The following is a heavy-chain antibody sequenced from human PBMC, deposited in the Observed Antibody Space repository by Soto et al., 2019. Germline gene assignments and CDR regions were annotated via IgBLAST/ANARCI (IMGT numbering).Heavy chain of an antibody. J-gene: IGHJ6*02. Sequence: QVQLVQSGAEVKKPGSSVKVSCKASGGTFSSYAISWVRQAPGQGLEWMGGIIPIFGTANYAQKFQGRVTITADESTSKAYMELSSLKSEDTAVYYCARPYYYDSSGYYPRIPYGMGVWGQGTTVTVSS. V-gene: IGHV1-69*12. D-gene: IGHD3-22*01. CDR2: IIPIFGTA. CDR1: GGTFSSYA. CDR3: ARPYYYDSSGYYPRIPYGMGV.